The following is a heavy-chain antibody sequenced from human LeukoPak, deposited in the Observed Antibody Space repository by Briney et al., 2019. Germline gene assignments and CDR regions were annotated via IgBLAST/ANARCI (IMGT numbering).Heavy chain of an antibody. V-gene: IGHV4-34*01. CDR3: ARDLRFYYDSSGHPAFDI. D-gene: IGHD3-22*01. J-gene: IGHJ3*02. CDR1: GGSFSGYY. Sequence: PSETLSLTCAVYGGSFSGYYWSWIRQPPGKGLEWIGEINHSGSTNYNPSLKSRVTISVDTSKNQLSLKLSSVTAADTAVYYCARDLRFYYDSSGHPAFDIWGQGTMVTVSS. CDR2: INHSGST.